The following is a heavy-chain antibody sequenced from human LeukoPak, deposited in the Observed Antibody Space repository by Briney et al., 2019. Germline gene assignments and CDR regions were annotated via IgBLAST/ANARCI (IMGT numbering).Heavy chain of an antibody. J-gene: IGHJ6*03. D-gene: IGHD3-10*01. CDR1: GFTFSNYG. CDR3: AKTYYSSRAHYYYYYYMDV. CDR2: ISGSGDST. V-gene: IGHV3-23*01. Sequence: PGGSLRLSCAASGFTFSNYGMSWVRQAPGKGLEWVSGISGSGDSTFYADSVKGRFTISRDNSKNTRYLQMNSLRAEDTAVYYCAKTYYSSRAHYYYYYYMDVWGKGTTVTISS.